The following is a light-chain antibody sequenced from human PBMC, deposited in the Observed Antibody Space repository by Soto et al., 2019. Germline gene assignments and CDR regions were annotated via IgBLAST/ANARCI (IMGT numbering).Light chain of an antibody. CDR2: DAS. V-gene: IGKV1-5*01. J-gene: IGKJ1*01. Sequence: DIQMTQSPSTLCASVGDRVTIPCRASQSISSWLAWYQQTPGKPPKLLIYDASSLASGVPSRFRGSGSGTEFTLTISRLQTDDFETYYCQQYNSYSLTFGQGTKVDIK. CDR3: QQYNSYSLT. CDR1: QSISSW.